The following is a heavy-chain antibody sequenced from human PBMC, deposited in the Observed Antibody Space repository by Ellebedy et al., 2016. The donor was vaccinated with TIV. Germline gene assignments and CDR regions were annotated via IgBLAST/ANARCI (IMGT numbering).Heavy chain of an antibody. CDR3: ARATTVTDFDY. CDR2: ISGSGGST. Sequence: GGSLRLXCAASGFTFSSYSMNWVRQAPGKGLEWVSAISGSGGSTYYADSVKGRFTISRDNAKNSLYLQMNSLRAEDTAVYYCARATTVTDFDYWGQGTLVTVSS. CDR1: GFTFSSYS. D-gene: IGHD4-17*01. V-gene: IGHV3-21*01. J-gene: IGHJ4*02.